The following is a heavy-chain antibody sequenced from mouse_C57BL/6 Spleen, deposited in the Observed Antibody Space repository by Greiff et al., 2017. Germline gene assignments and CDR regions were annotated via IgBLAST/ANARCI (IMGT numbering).Heavy chain of an antibody. V-gene: IGHV1-7*01. Sequence: QVHVKQSGAELAKPGASVKLSCKASGYTFTSYWMHWVKQRPGQGLEWIGYINPSSGYTKYNQKFKDKATLTADKSSSTAYMQLSSLTYEDSAVYYCARWLLRDYFDYWGQGTTLTVSS. CDR3: ARWLLRDYFDY. CDR1: GYTFTSYW. CDR2: INPSSGYT. J-gene: IGHJ2*01. D-gene: IGHD2-3*01.